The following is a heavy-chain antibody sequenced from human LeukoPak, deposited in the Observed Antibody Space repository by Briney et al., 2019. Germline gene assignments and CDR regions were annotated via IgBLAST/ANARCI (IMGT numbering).Heavy chain of an antibody. J-gene: IGHJ6*04. CDR2: IIPIFGTA. V-gene: IGHV1-69*06. D-gene: IGHD3-10*01. Sequence: SVKVSFKASGGTFSSYAISWVRQAPGQGLEWMGGIIPIFGTANYAQKFQGRVTITADKSTSTAYMELSSLRSEDTAVYYCASRLLTMVRGAANYYYYGMDVWGKGTTVTVSS. CDR3: ASRLLTMVRGAANYYYYGMDV. CDR1: GGTFSSYA.